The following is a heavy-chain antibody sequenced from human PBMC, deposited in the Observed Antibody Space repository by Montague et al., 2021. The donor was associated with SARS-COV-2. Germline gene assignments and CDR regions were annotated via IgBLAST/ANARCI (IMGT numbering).Heavy chain of an antibody. CDR1: GGSISSSY. CDR2: SCTSEST. Sequence: SETLSLTCTVSGGSISSSYWCWIRLPAGKGLEWIGLSCTSESTNYYPSPKIRITLSVDTYKNKISLELRSVTAADTAVYLCARDRLERQCWMLGSFDPWGQGTLVTVSS. CDR3: ARDRLERQCWMLGSFDP. V-gene: IGHV4-4*07. J-gene: IGHJ5*02. D-gene: IGHD1-1*01.